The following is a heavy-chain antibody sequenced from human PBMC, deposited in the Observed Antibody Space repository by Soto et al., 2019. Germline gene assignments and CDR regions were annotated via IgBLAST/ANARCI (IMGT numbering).Heavy chain of an antibody. Sequence: GGSLRLSCAASGFTFTNYNMNWVRQAPGRGLEWVSFISSSSSDIYYADSLKGRFTISIDNAKNSLYLQMNSLRAEDTAIYYCARDNGRGSSTSYYFDYWGQGTLVTVSS. V-gene: IGHV3-21*01. D-gene: IGHD2-8*01. CDR3: ARDNGRGSSTSYYFDY. J-gene: IGHJ4*02. CDR1: GFTFTNYN. CDR2: ISSSSSDI.